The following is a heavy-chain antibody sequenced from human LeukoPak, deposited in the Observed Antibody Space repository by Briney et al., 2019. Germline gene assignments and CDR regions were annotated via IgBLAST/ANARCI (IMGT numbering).Heavy chain of an antibody. D-gene: IGHD6-13*01. CDR2: INPNSGGT. CDR3: ARAAAGTGGYFDY. V-gene: IGHV1-2*02. J-gene: IGHJ4*02. Sequence: GASVKVSCKASGYTFTGYYMHWVRQAPGQGLEWMGWINPNSGGTNYAQKFQGRVTMTRDTSISTAYMELSRLRSDDTAVDYCARAAAGTGGYFDYWGQGTLVTVSS. CDR1: GYTFTGYY.